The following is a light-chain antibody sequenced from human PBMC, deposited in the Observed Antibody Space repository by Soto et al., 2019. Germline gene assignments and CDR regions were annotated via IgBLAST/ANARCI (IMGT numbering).Light chain of an antibody. CDR2: DAS. Sequence: LQMVPSPTSLYACGGGRVNNTCRASQSISSWLAWYQQKPGKAPKLLIYDASNLESGVPSRFSGGGSGTEFSLTISSLQPDDFATYYCQQYNYFWAFGQGTKVDI. V-gene: IGKV1-5*01. CDR3: QQYNYFWA. J-gene: IGKJ1*01. CDR1: QSISSW.